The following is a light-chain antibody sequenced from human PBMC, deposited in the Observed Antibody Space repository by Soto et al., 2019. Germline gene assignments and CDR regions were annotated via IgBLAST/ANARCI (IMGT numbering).Light chain of an antibody. CDR1: RSNIGSNT. Sequence: QSVLTQPLSASGTPGQRVTVSCSGSRSNIGSNTVNWYHQLPGAAPNLLIYSDNQRPSGVPARFSGSRSGTSASLAISGLQSEDEADYYCAAWDDSLNGPIFGGGTKVTVL. J-gene: IGLJ2*01. CDR3: AAWDDSLNGPI. V-gene: IGLV1-44*01. CDR2: SDN.